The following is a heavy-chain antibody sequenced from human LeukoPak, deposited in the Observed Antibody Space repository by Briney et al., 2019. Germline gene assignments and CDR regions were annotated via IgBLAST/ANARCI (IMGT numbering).Heavy chain of an antibody. J-gene: IGHJ6*02. CDR2: IYYGGST. V-gene: IGHV4-59*08. D-gene: IGHD3-10*01. CDR3: ARLSRWFGESTGTNYYGMDV. Sequence: SETLSLTCTVSGGSISSYYWSWIRQPPGKGLEWIGYIYYGGSTNYNPSLKSRVTISVDTSKNQFSLKLSSVTAADTAVYYCARLSRWFGESTGTNYYGMDVWGQGTTVTVSS. CDR1: GGSISSYY.